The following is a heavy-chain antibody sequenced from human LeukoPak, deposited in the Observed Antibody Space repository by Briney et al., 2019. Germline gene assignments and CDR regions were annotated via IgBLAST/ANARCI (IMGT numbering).Heavy chain of an antibody. CDR1: GYSISSGYY. D-gene: IGHD4-17*01. CDR3: ARDDYGDYVPDY. V-gene: IGHV4-38-2*02. CDR2: IYHSGST. Sequence: TSETLSLTCTVSGYSISSGYYWGWIRRPPGKGLEWIGSIYHSGSTYYNPSLKSRVTISVDTSKNQFSLNLSSVTAPDTAVYYCARDDYGDYVPDYWGQGTLVTVSS. J-gene: IGHJ4*02.